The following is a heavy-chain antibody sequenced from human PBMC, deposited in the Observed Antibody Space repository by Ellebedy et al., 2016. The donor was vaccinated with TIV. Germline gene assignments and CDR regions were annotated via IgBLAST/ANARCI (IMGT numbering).Heavy chain of an antibody. D-gene: IGHD3-10*01. J-gene: IGHJ3*02. CDR2: ISYDGTSK. CDR1: GFTFSTYG. CDR3: AKGGDPGGNDGFDM. Sequence: GESLKISCVVSGFTFSTYGMHWVRQAPGKGLEWVAVISYDGTSKYYADSVEGQFTISRDNARNTLYLQMNSLRPEDTAVYYCAKGGDPGGNDGFDMWGQGTMVTVSS. V-gene: IGHV3-30*18.